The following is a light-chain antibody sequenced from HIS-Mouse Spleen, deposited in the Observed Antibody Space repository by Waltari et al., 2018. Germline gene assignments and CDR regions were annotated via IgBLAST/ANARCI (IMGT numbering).Light chain of an antibody. CDR1: KLGDKY. V-gene: IGLV3-1*01. J-gene: IGLJ1*01. Sequence: SYELTQPPSVSVSPGQTASITCSGDKLGDKYACWYQQKPGQPPLLVIYQDSKRPAGIPERFSGSNSGNTATLTISGTQAMDEADYYCQAWDSSTGVFGTGTKVTVL. CDR2: QDS. CDR3: QAWDSSTGV.